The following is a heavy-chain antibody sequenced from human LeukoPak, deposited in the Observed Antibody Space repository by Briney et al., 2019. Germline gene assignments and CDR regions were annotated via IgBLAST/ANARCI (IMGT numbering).Heavy chain of an antibody. V-gene: IGHV3-15*01. CDR1: GFIFSNAW. J-gene: IGHJ4*02. CDR2: VTTTAEGGPT. Sequence: GGSLRLSCEGCGFIFSNAWMSWVRQAPGKGLEWVGRVTTTAEGGPTDYGAPVRGRFTISRDDSKSTVYLQINSLRVEDTAAYHCVRQAGRAGGQWGQGTLIAVSS. CDR3: VRQAGRAGGQ. D-gene: IGHD3-10*01.